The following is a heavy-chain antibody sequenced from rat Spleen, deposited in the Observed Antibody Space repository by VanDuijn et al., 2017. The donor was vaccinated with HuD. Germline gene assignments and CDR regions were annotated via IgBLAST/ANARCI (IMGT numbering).Heavy chain of an antibody. CDR3: TRNWDY. J-gene: IGHJ2*01. CDR2: IGTGPGDT. Sequence: EVQLVESGGGLVQPGRSMNLSCAASGFTFSNYYMAWIRQAPTKGLEWVASIGTGPGDTYYRDSVKGRFTISRDYTKNTLYLQMNSLRSEDTATYYCTRNWDYWGRGVMVTVSS. V-gene: IGHV5-25*01. CDR1: GFTFSNYY. D-gene: IGHD3-6*01.